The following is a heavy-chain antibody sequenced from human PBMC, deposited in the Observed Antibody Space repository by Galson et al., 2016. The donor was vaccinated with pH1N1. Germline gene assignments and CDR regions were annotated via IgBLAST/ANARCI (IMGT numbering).Heavy chain of an antibody. D-gene: IGHD2-21*01. V-gene: IGHV3-21*01. J-gene: IGHJ5*02. CDR1: GFTFNDYN. CDR3: ARGVFAFKYLFDP. CDR2: IRSTGSDV. Sequence: SLRLSCAASGFTFNDYNMDWVRQVPGKGLEWVSSIRSTGSDVHYGDSVKGRFTIFRDNAKNSLYLQMNSLRVEDTGVYFCARGVFAFKYLFDPWSQGTPVTVSS.